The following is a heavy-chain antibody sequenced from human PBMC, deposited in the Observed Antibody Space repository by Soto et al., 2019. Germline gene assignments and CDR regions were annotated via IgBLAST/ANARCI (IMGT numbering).Heavy chain of an antibody. J-gene: IGHJ6*03. CDR3: ARLAYCSSTSCYLWDYYYYYMDV. CDR1: GGSISSSSYY. D-gene: IGHD2-2*01. Sequence: SETLSLTCTVSGGSISSSSYYWGWIRQPPGKGLEWIGSIYYSGSTYYNPSLKSRVTISVDTSKNQFSLKLSSVTAADTAVYYCARLAYCSSTSCYLWDYYYYYMDVWGKGTTVTVSS. V-gene: IGHV4-39*01. CDR2: IYYSGST.